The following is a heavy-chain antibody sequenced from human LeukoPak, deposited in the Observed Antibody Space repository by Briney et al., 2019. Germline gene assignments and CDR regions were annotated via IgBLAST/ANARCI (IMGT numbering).Heavy chain of an antibody. D-gene: IGHD5-18*01. CDR2: IYYSGST. J-gene: IGHJ5*02. Sequence: SETLSLTCTVSGGSISSYYWSWIRQPPGKGLEWIGYIYYSGSTNYNPSLKSRVTISVDTSKNQFSLNLSSVTAADTAMYYCARGRGYSYGPHRGHWFDPWGQGTLVSVSS. CDR3: ARGRGYSYGPHRGHWFDP. CDR1: GGSISSYY. V-gene: IGHV4-59*01.